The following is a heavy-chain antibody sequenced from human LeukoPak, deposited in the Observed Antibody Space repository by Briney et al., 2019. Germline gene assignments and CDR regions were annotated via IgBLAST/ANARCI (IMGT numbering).Heavy chain of an antibody. J-gene: IGHJ4*02. CDR1: GGSISRYY. D-gene: IGHD3-9*01. CDR2: FIHSGGT. CDR3: ARRGYDVLTGYRDY. V-gene: IGHV4-34*12. Sequence: SETLSLTCAVYGGSISRYYWSWIRQPPGKGLEWIGEFIHSGGTNYNPSLKSRVTISLDTSNNQFSLKMSSVTAADTAVYYCARRGYDVLTGYRDYWGQGTLVTVYS.